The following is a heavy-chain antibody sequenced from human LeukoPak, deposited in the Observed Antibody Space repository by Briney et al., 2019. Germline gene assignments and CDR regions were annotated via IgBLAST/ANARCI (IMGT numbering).Heavy chain of an antibody. CDR2: INSDGSST. Sequence: GGSLRLSCAASGFTFSSYWMHWVRHAPGKGLVWVSRINSDGSSTSYADSVKGRFTISRDNAKNTLYLQMNSLRAEDTAVYYCARDLGIGVKGSGAAAGVTASDYWGQGTLVTVSS. J-gene: IGHJ4*02. CDR3: ARDLGIGVKGSGAAAGVTASDY. CDR1: GFTFSSYW. D-gene: IGHD6-13*01. V-gene: IGHV3-74*01.